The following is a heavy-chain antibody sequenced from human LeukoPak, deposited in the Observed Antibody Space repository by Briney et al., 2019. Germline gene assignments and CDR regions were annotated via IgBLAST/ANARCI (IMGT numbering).Heavy chain of an antibody. CDR1: GGSISSSSYY. V-gene: IGHV4-39*07. Sequence: PSETLSLTCTVSGGSISSSSYYWGWLRQPPGEGLEWIGSLYSSGSTYYNPSLKSRVTISVDTSKNPCSLKLSSVTAADTAVYYCARGSMVYAMSFDYWGQGTLVTVSS. J-gene: IGHJ4*02. D-gene: IGHD2-8*01. CDR3: ARGSMVYAMSFDY. CDR2: LYSSGST.